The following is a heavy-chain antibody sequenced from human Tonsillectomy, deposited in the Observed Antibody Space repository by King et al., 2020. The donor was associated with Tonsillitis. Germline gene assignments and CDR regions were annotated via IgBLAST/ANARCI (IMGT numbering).Heavy chain of an antibody. J-gene: IGHJ4*02. CDR3: ARNHYHGSGSSAAFDY. CDR2: MYYSGST. D-gene: IGHD3-10*01. V-gene: IGHV4-39*01. Sequence: LQLQESGPGLVKPSETLSLTCTVSGGSISSSSYYWGWIRQPPGKGLEWIGSMYYSGSTYNNPSLKSRVTISVDTSKNQFSLKLSSVTAADTAVYYCARNHYHGSGSSAAFDYWGQGTLVTVSS. CDR1: GGSISSSSYY.